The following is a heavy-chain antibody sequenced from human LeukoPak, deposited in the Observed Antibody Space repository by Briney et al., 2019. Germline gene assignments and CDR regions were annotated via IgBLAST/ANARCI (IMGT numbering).Heavy chain of an antibody. D-gene: IGHD6-19*01. J-gene: IGHJ4*02. CDR2: IYYSGST. Sequence: SETLSLTCTVSGGSISSGDYYWSWIRQPPGKGLEWIGYIYYSGSTNYNPSLKSRVTISVDTSKNQFSLKLSSVTAADTAVYYCARLIAVGYFDYWGRGTLVTVSS. CDR3: ARLIAVGYFDY. V-gene: IGHV4-61*08. CDR1: GGSISSGDYY.